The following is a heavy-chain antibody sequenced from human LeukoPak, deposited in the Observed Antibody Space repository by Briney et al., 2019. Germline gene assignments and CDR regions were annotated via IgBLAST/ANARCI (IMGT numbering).Heavy chain of an antibody. CDR2: INPNSGGT. D-gene: IGHD6-19*01. CDR1: GYTFTGYY. Sequence: ASVKVSCKASGYTFTGYYMHWVRQAPGQGLEWMGWINPNSGGTNYAQKFQGRVTMTRDTSISTAYMELSRLRSDDTAVYYCASPRYSSGWRTYTLDYWGQGTLVTVSS. J-gene: IGHJ4*02. CDR3: ASPRYSSGWRTYTLDY. V-gene: IGHV1-2*02.